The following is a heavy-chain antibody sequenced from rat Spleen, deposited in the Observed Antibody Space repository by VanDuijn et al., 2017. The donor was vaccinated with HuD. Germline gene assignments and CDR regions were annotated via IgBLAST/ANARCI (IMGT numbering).Heavy chain of an antibody. Sequence: EVQLVESGGGLVQPGRSLKFSCVASGFTFSDYAMAWVRQAPKKGLEWVATILYDDTNTYYRDSVKGRFTISRDNTKNTRYLQMDSLRSEDTATYYCARHPQLGVFWYFDFWGPGTMVTVSS. V-gene: IGHV5-17*01. D-gene: IGHD5-1*01. CDR2: ILYDDTNT. J-gene: IGHJ1*01. CDR1: GFTFSDYA. CDR3: ARHPQLGVFWYFDF.